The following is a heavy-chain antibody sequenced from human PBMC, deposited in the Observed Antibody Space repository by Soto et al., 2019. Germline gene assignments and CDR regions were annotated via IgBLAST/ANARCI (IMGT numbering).Heavy chain of an antibody. V-gene: IGHV3-23*01. D-gene: IGHD2-15*01. CDR3: AKGDCSGGRCYRGFDY. Sequence: EVQVFESGGGLAQPGGSLRLSCAASGFAFSSYDMNWVRQAPGKGLEWVSGVSASGSITSYADSAKGRFTISRDNAKNTVFLQMTGMRAEDTAVYFCAKGDCSGGRCYRGFDYWGQGTLVSVSS. J-gene: IGHJ4*02. CDR2: VSASGSIT. CDR1: GFAFSSYD.